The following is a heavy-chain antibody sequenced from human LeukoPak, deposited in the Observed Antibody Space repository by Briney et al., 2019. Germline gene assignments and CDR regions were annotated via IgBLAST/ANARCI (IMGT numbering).Heavy chain of an antibody. V-gene: IGHV4-59*12. CDR2: IYYTGST. J-gene: IGHJ4*02. Sequence: SETLSLTCTVSGGSISTYYWSWIRQPPGKGLEWIGYIYYTGSTNYNPSLKSRVTVSVDTSKNQFSLKLSSVTAADTAVYYCARVRGDYGDSYYFDYWGQGTLVTVSS. D-gene: IGHD4-17*01. CDR1: GGSISTYY. CDR3: ARVRGDYGDSYYFDY.